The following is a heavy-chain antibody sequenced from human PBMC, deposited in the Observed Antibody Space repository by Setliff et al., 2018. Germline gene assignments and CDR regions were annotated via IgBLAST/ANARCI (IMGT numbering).Heavy chain of an antibody. CDR1: GGTFSDYY. CDR2: INHRGST. V-gene: IGHV4-34*01. J-gene: IGHJ4*02. D-gene: IGHD2-2*01. Sequence: SETLSLTCAAYGGTFSDYYWIWIRQTPGKGLEWVGEINHRGSTNYNPSLKSRVTISVDTSRDQFSLKLISMTAADTAVYYCARGRYQVPYNYWGQGSLVTVSS. CDR3: ARGRYQVPYNY.